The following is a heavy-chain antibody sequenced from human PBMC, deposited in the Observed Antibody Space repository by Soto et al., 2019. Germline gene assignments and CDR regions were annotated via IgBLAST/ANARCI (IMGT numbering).Heavy chain of an antibody. V-gene: IGHV3-7*01. D-gene: IGHD6-19*01. CDR3: ARDKLQQWPYLGADY. CDR2: IKQDGSEK. CDR1: GFTFSSYW. Sequence: GGSLRLSCAASGFTFSSYWMSWVRQAPGKGLEWVANIKQDGSEKYYVDSVKGRFTISRDNAKNSLYLQMNSLRAEDTAVYYCARDKLQQWPYLGADYWGQGTRVTVSS. J-gene: IGHJ4*02.